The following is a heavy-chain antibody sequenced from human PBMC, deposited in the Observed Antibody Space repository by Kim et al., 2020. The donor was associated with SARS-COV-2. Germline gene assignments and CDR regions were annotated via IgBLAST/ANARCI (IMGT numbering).Heavy chain of an antibody. CDR3: ATAKVGATLLPDY. V-gene: IGHV1-69*13. CDR1: GGTFSSYA. J-gene: IGHJ4*02. CDR2: IIPIFGTA. D-gene: IGHD1-26*01. Sequence: SVKVSCKASGGTFSSYAISWVRQAPGQGLEWMGGIIPIFGTANYAQKFQGRVTITADESTSTAYMELSSLRSEDTAVYYCATAKVGATLLPDYWGQGTLVTVSS.